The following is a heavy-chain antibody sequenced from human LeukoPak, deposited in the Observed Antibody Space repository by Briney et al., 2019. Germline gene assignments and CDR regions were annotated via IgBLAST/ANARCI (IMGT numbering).Heavy chain of an antibody. CDR1: GFTFSSYW. CDR2: INSDGSST. CDR3: ARRGQSASFDY. Sequence: AGGSLRLSCAASGFTFSSYWMHWVRQAPGKGLVWVSRINSDGSSTSYADSVKGRFTISRDNAKNTLYPQMNSLRAEDTAVYYCARRGQSASFDYWGQGTLVTVSS. V-gene: IGHV3-74*01. D-gene: IGHD2-15*01. J-gene: IGHJ4*02.